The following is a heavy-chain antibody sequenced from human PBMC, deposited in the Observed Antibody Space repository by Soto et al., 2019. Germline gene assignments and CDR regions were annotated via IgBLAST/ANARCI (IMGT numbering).Heavy chain of an antibody. D-gene: IGHD3-22*01. CDR1: GFTFSSYA. Sequence: GGSLRLSCAASGFTFSSYAMHWVRQAPGKGLEWVAVISYDGSNKYYADSVKGRFTISRDNSKNTLYLQMNSLRAEDTAVYYYASLYYDSRGPSPGDCFDPGGQGTRVTVSS. V-gene: IGHV3-30-3*01. CDR3: ASLYYDSRGPSPGDCFDP. J-gene: IGHJ5*02. CDR2: ISYDGSNK.